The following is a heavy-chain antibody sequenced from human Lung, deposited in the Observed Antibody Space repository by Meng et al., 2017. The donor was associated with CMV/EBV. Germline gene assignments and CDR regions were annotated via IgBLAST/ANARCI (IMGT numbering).Heavy chain of an antibody. CDR3: VQGRGATVADGFDV. CDR1: GFTFENYG. V-gene: IGHV3-20*01. J-gene: IGHJ3*01. Sequence: GESLKISCAASGFTFENYGMSWVRQAPGKGLEWVSGIDWSGSVTAYADSVRGRFTISRDNAKHSLFLQMDSLGAEDTALYHCVQGRGATVADGFDVWGQGTMVSVSS. CDR2: IDWSGSVT. D-gene: IGHD1-26*01.